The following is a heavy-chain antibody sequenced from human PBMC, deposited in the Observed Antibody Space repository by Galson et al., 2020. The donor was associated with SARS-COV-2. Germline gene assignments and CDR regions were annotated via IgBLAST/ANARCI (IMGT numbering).Heavy chain of an antibody. CDR1: GGSISSYY. Sequence: ASETLSLTCTVSGGSISSYYWSWIRQPPGKGLEWIGYIYYSGSTNYNTSLKSRVTISVDTSKNQFSLKLSSVTAADTAVYYCASDYYDSSGYYYGMDVWGQGTTVTVSS. CDR3: ASDYYDSSGYYYGMDV. J-gene: IGHJ6*02. V-gene: IGHV4-59*01. D-gene: IGHD3-22*01. CDR2: IYYSGST.